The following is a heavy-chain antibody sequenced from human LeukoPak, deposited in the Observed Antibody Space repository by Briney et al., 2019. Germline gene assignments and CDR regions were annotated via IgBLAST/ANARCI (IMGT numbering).Heavy chain of an antibody. D-gene: IGHD6-6*01. Sequence: SETLSLACTVSGGSISSYYWSWIRQPPGKGLEWIGYIYYSGSTNYNPSLKSRVTISVDTSKNQFSLKLGSVTAADTAVYYCARDNRSIFFDYWGQGTLVTVSS. CDR2: IYYSGST. J-gene: IGHJ4*02. CDR1: GGSISSYY. CDR3: ARDNRSIFFDY. V-gene: IGHV4-59*01.